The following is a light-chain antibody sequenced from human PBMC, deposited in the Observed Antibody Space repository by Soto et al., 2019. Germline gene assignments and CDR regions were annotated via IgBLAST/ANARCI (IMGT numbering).Light chain of an antibody. CDR3: QQYGSSPYS. J-gene: IGKJ2*03. CDR2: GAS. CDR1: QSVRSSY. V-gene: IGKV3-20*01. Sequence: EIVLTQSPGTLSLSPGERATLSCRASQSVRSSYLAWYQQKPGQAPRLLIYGASSRATGIPDRFSGSGSGTGFTLTISRLEPEDFAVYYCQQYGSSPYSFGQGTKLEIK.